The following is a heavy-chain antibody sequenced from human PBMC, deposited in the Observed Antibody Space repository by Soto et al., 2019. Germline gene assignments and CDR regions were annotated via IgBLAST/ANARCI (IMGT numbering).Heavy chain of an antibody. J-gene: IGHJ4*02. CDR2: ISAHNGNK. V-gene: IGHV1-18*01. Sequence: QVQLVQSGAEVKKPGASVKVSCKASGYTFTSYGISWVRQAPGQGLEWMGWISAHNGNKKYAQKLKXXXTXSTDTSTSTAYMELRSLRSDDTAVYYCAREPNYFDYWGQGTLVTVSS. CDR3: AREPNYFDY. CDR1: GYTFTSYG.